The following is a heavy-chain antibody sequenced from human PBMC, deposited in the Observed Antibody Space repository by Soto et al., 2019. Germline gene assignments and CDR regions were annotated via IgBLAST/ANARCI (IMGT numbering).Heavy chain of an antibody. D-gene: IGHD3-9*01. CDR2: INAGTGDT. Sequence: ASVKVSCKASGYTFSAYAIHWVRQAPGQGPQWVGWINAGTGDTRYAPKFQGRLIITRDTSASTAYMDLSSLRPNDTAMFYCVTSDWAWWGQGTLVTV. J-gene: IGHJ4*02. CDR3: VTSDWAW. CDR1: GYTFSAYA. V-gene: IGHV1-3*01.